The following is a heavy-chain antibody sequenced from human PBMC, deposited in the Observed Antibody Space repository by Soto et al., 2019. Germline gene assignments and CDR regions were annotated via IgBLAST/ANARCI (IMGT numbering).Heavy chain of an antibody. CDR3: ARGKCSGGSCYYNWFDP. D-gene: IGHD2-15*01. Sequence: QVQLVQSGAEVKKPGASVKVSCKASGYTFTSYAMHWVRQAPGQRLEWMGWINAGNGNTKYSQKFQGRVTITRDTSASTDDMELSSLRSEDTAVYYCARGKCSGGSCYYNWFDPWGQGTLVTVSS. V-gene: IGHV1-3*01. J-gene: IGHJ5*02. CDR2: INAGNGNT. CDR1: GYTFTSYA.